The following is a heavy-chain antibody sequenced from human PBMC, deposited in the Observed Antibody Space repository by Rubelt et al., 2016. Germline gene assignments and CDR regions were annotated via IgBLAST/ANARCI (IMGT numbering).Heavy chain of an antibody. D-gene: IGHD3-22*01. J-gene: IGHJ4*02. Sequence: QVQLQQWGAGLLKPSETLSLTCAVYGGSFSGYYWSWIRQPPGKGLEWIGEINHSGSTNYNPSLKSRVTISVDTSKNQFSLKLRSVTAADTAVYYCARRGGQSSGFFDFDYWGQGFLVTVSS. CDR3: ARRGGQSSGFFDFDY. CDR1: GGSFSGYY. CDR2: INHSGST. V-gene: IGHV4-34*01.